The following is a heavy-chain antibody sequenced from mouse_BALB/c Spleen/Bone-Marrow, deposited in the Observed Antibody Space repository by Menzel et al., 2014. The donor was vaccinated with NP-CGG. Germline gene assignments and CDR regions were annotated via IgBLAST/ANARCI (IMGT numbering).Heavy chain of an antibody. CDR2: IDPANGNT. CDR1: GFNIKDTY. D-gene: IGHD2-4*01. V-gene: IGHV14-3*02. J-gene: IGHJ3*01. CDR3: AVYDYEGFAY. Sequence: EVKLVESGAELVKPGASVKLSCTASGFNIKDTYMHWVKQRPEQGLEWIGRIDPANGNTKYDPKFQGKATITADTSSNTAYLRLSSLTSEDTAVYYCAVYDYEGFAYWGQGTLVTVSA.